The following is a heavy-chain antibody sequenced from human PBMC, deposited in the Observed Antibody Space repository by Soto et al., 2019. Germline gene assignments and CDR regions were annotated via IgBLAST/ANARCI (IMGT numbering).Heavy chain of an antibody. CDR3: ARRKASSTTSLSFRAGFDY. Sequence: GESLKISCKGSGYSFNNYWIGWVRQMPGKGLEWMGLIYPGDSDTRYSPSFEGQVTISADKSISTAYLQWSGLKASDTAMYYCARRKASSTTSLSFRAGFDYWGQGTLVTASS. CDR1: GYSFNNYW. D-gene: IGHD2-2*01. V-gene: IGHV5-51*01. J-gene: IGHJ4*02. CDR2: IYPGDSDT.